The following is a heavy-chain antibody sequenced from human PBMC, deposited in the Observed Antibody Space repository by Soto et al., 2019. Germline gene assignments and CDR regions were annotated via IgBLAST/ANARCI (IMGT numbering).Heavy chain of an antibody. J-gene: IGHJ6*02. CDR1: GFTFSSYG. Sequence: QVQLVESGGGVVQPGRSLRLSCAASGFTFSSYGMHWVRQAPGKGLEWVAVIWYDGSNKYYADSVKGRFTISRDNSKNTLYLQMNSLRAEDTAVYYCARGGSGSYYYYYGMDVWGQGTTVTVSS. CDR3: ARGGSGSYYYYYGMDV. V-gene: IGHV3-33*01. CDR2: IWYDGSNK. D-gene: IGHD1-26*01.